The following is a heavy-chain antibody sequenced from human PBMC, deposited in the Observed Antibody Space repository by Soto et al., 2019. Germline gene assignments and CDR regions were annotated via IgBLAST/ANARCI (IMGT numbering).Heavy chain of an antibody. V-gene: IGHV3-74*01. CDR2: INSDGSIT. D-gene: IGHD3-9*01. CDR1: AFTFSSYW. Sequence: GGSLRLSCAASAFTFSSYWMNWVRQAPGKGPVWVSRINSDGSITGYADSVKGRFTISRDNAKNTLYLQMNSLRAEDTALYYCAKEWTAYYFDHWGQGTPVTVSS. J-gene: IGHJ4*02. CDR3: AKEWTAYYFDH.